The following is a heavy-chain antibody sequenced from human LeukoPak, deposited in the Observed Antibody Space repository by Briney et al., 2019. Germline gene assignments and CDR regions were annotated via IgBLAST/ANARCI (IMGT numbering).Heavy chain of an antibody. J-gene: IGHJ4*02. V-gene: IGHV4-4*02. CDR3: ARGRLYYYFDY. CDR2: IFHSGST. CDR1: GGSISSNNW. D-gene: IGHD2-8*01. Sequence: SETLSLTCVVSGGSISSNNWWSWVRQPPGKGLEWIGEIFHSGSTNYNPSLKSRVTISVDKSKNQFSLRLSSVTAADTAVYYCARGRLYYYFDYWGQGTLVTVSS.